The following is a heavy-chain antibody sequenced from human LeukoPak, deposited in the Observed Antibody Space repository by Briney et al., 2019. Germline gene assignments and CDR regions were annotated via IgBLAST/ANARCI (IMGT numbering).Heavy chain of an antibody. CDR1: GGSISSGGYY. CDR2: IYHSGST. D-gene: IGHD3-22*01. V-gene: IGHV4-39*07. Sequence: PSQTLSLTCTVSGGSISSGGYYWSWIRQHPGKGLEWIGSIYHSGSTYYNPSLKSRVTISVDTSKNQFSLKLSSVTAADTAVYYCARDWYYYDSSGYYPLDYWGQGTLVTVSS. J-gene: IGHJ4*02. CDR3: ARDWYYYDSSGYYPLDY.